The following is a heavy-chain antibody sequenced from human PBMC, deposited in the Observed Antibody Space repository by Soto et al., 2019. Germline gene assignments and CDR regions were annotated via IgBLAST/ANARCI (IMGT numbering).Heavy chain of an antibody. Sequence: QVQLVESGGGVVQPGRSLRLSCAASGFTFSSYGMHWVRQAPGKGLEWVAVISYDGSNKYYADSVKGRFTISRDNSKNTLYLQTNSLRAEDTAVYYCAKDRSSTTLDYWGQGTLVTVSS. V-gene: IGHV3-30*18. CDR1: GFTFSSYG. D-gene: IGHD2-2*01. J-gene: IGHJ4*02. CDR3: AKDRSSTTLDY. CDR2: ISYDGSNK.